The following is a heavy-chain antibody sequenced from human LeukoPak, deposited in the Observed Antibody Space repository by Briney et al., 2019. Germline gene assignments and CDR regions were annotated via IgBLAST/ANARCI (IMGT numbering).Heavy chain of an antibody. D-gene: IGHD6-6*01. Sequence: PGGSLRLSCAASGFTFSSYAMHWVRQAPGKGLDYVSAISSNGGSTYYANSVKGRFTISRDNSKNTLYLQMGSLRAEDLAVYYCARDVQQLGYFDYWGQGTLVTVSS. V-gene: IGHV3-64*01. J-gene: IGHJ4*02. CDR3: ARDVQQLGYFDY. CDR2: ISSNGGST. CDR1: GFTFSSYA.